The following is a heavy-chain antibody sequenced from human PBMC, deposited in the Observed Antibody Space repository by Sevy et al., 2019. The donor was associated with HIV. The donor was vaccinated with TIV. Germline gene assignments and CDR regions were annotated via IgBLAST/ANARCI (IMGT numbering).Heavy chain of an antibody. Sequence: GGSLRLSCAASGFSISSHYMSWVRQAPGKGLEWVSVIYIGGSTYFANSVKGRFTLSRDNTKNTLYLEMNSLTAEETLFYYWARPLYIMIHGDVFDSWGQGTVVTVSS. CDR1: GFSISSHY. J-gene: IGHJ3*01. CDR2: IYIGGST. CDR3: ARPLYIMIHGDVFDS. D-gene: IGHD3-16*01. V-gene: IGHV3-66*02.